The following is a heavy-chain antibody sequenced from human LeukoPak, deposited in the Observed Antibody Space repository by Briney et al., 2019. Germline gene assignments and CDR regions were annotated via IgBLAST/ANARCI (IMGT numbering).Heavy chain of an antibody. V-gene: IGHV4-34*01. J-gene: IGHJ4*02. D-gene: IGHD3-3*01. CDR3: AREALFGVAAKAFDY. Sequence: SETLSLTCAVYGGSFNGYYCNWIRQPPGKGLEWIGEINHSGSTNYNPSLKSRVSISVDTSKNQFSLKLSSVTAADTAVYYCAREALFGVAAKAFDYWGQGTLVTVSS. CDR2: INHSGST. CDR1: GGSFNGYY.